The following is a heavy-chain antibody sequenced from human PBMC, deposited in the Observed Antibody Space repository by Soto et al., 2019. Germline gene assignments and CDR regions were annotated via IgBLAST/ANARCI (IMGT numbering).Heavy chain of an antibody. Sequence: QVQLVQSGAEVKKPGSSVKVSCKASGGTFSSYTISWVRQAPGQGLEWMGRIIPILGIANYAQKFQGRVTITADKSTSTAYMELSSLRSEDMAVYYCARDHSGGIAVAGTWGQGTLVTVSS. CDR2: IIPILGIA. J-gene: IGHJ5*02. CDR1: GGTFSSYT. V-gene: IGHV1-69*08. CDR3: ARDHSGGIAVAGT. D-gene: IGHD6-19*01.